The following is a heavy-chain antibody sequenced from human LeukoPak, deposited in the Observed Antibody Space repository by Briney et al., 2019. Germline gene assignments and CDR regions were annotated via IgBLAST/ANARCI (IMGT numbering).Heavy chain of an antibody. CDR1: GGSFSGYY. V-gene: IGHV4-34*01. Sequence: SETLSLTCAVYGGSFSGYYWSWIRQPPGKGLEWIGEINHSGSTNYNPSLKSRVTISVDTSKNQFSLKLSSVTAADTAVYYCARGLLGWFDPWGQGTLVTVSS. CDR3: ARGLLGWFDP. D-gene: IGHD3-10*01. J-gene: IGHJ5*02. CDR2: INHSGST.